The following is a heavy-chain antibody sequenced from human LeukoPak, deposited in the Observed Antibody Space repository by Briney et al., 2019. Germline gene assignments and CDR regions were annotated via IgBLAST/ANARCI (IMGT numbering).Heavy chain of an antibody. CDR1: GFTFGSYG. CDR2: ISYDGSNK. J-gene: IGHJ6*03. CDR3: AKDQVDCSGGSCYYMDV. V-gene: IGHV3-30*18. Sequence: GGSLRLSCAASGFTFGSYGMHWVRQAPAKGLEWVAVISYDGSNKYYADSVKGRFSISRDNSKNTVYVQMNSLRGEDTAVYYCAKDQVDCSGGSCYYMDVWGKGTTVTVSS. D-gene: IGHD2-15*01.